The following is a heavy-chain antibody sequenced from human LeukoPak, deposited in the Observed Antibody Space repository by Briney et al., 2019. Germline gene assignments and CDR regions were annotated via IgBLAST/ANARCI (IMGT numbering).Heavy chain of an antibody. Sequence: PGGSLRLSCAASGFTFSSYGMSWVRQAPGKGLEWVSAISGSGGSTYYTPPVKGRFTISRDDSQNTLYLRMDSLKAEDTAMYYCTADVPESSAYPFDYWAQGTLVTVSS. CDR3: TADVPESSAYPFDY. V-gene: IGHV3-23*01. D-gene: IGHD3-22*01. CDR2: ISGSGGST. J-gene: IGHJ4*02. CDR1: GFTFSSYG.